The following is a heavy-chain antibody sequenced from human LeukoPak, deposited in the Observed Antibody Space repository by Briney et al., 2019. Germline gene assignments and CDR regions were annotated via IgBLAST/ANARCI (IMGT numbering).Heavy chain of an antibody. V-gene: IGHV4-34*01. J-gene: IGHJ4*02. CDR2: TNHSGST. D-gene: IGHD3-22*01. CDR1: GGSFSGYY. CDR3: ARGRGLYYYDSSGYYYRY. Sequence: SETLSLTCAVYGGSFSGYYWSWIRQPPGKGLEWIGETNHSGSTNYNPSLKSRVTISVDTSKNQFSLKLSSVTAADTAVYYCARGRGLYYYDSSGYYYRYWGQGTLVTVSS.